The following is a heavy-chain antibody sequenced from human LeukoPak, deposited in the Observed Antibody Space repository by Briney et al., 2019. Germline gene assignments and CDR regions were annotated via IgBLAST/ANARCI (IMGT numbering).Heavy chain of an antibody. D-gene: IGHD4-17*01. J-gene: IGHJ6*03. CDR2: ISAYNGNT. V-gene: IGHV1-18*01. CDR1: GGTFSSYA. CDR3: ARNFDGDLYYMDV. Sequence: ASVKVSCKASGGTFSSYAISWVRQAPGQGLEWMGWISAYNGNTNYAQKLQGRVTMTTDTSTSTAYMELRSLRSDDTAVYYCARNFDGDLYYMDVWGKGTTVTVSS.